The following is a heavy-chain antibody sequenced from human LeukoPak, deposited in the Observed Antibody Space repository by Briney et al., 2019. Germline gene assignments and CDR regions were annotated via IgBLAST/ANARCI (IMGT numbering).Heavy chain of an antibody. D-gene: IGHD4-17*01. Sequence: SETLSLTCAVYGGSFSGFFWSWIRQPPGKGLEWIGEIDHSGNTNYNPSLRSRVTISVDTSKNEFSLKVNSLTAADTAVYYCARKGPLRDSIPFMDVWGEGTTVTVSS. CDR1: GGSFSGFF. CDR3: ARKGPLRDSIPFMDV. J-gene: IGHJ6*04. CDR2: IDHSGNT. V-gene: IGHV4-34*01.